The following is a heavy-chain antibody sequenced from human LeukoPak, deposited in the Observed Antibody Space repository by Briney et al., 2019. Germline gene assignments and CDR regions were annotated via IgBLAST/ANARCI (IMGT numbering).Heavy chain of an antibody. CDR2: ISCNSGSI. CDR3: ARGDRIPMATLDY. D-gene: IGHD3-10*01. J-gene: IGHJ4*02. V-gene: IGHV3-9*01. Sequence: PGGSLRLSCAASGFTFDDYAMHWVRRAPGKGLEWVSGISCNSGSIGYAYSVKGRFTIARDNAKDSLYLKMNSLRAEDTDVYYCARGDRIPMATLDYWGKGILVTISS. CDR1: GFTFDDYA.